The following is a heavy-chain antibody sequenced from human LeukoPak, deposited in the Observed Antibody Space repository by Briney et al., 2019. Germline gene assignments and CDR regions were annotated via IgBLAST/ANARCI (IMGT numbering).Heavy chain of an antibody. CDR2: IASDGSST. J-gene: IGHJ4*02. D-gene: IGHD3-10*01. V-gene: IGHV3-74*01. CDR3: AREGYYGSGSPPSLYFDY. CDR1: GFTFSSYW. Sequence: GGSLRLSCAASGFTFSSYWMNWVRQAPGKGLVWVSRIASDGSSTTYADSVKGRFTISRDNSRSTLYLQMNSLRPEDTAIYYCAREGYYGSGSPPSLYFDYWGQGTLVTVSS.